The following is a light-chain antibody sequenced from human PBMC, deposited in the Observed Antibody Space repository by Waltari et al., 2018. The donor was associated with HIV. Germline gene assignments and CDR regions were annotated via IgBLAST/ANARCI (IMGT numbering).Light chain of an antibody. J-gene: IGKJ4*01. CDR2: DTS. CDR1: QTSSGF. CDR3: QQRKNWPLT. V-gene: IGKV3-11*01. Sequence: EIVLTQSPATLSLSPGERATLSCRASQTSSGFLVWYQQKPGQAPRLVMYDTSTRATGIPARFSGSGSGTDFTLTISSLEPEDFAVYYCQQRKNWPLTFGGGTKLEIK.